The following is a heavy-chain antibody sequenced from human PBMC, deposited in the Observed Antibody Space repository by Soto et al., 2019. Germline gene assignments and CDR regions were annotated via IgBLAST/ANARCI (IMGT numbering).Heavy chain of an antibody. J-gene: IGHJ4*02. CDR1: GGSIGSGGYY. CDR3: ARGYRQSGYSSSWVFDY. V-gene: IGHV4-31*03. Sequence: SETLSLTCTVSGGSIGSGGYYWSWIRQHPGKGLEWIGYIYYSGSTYYNPSLKSRVTISVDTSKNHFSLKLSSVTAADTAVYFCARGYRQSGYSSSWVFDYWGQGTLVTVSS. CDR2: IYYSGST. D-gene: IGHD6-13*01.